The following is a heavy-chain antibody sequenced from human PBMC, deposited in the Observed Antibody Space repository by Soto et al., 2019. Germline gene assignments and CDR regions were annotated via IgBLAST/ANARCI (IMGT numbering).Heavy chain of an antibody. CDR3: ARIPQNPRRWLRGVGMDV. D-gene: IGHD5-12*01. CDR2: IFSNDEK. CDR1: GFSLSNARMG. Sequence: SCPTLVNPTETLTLTCTVSGFSLSNARMGVSWIRQPPGKALEWLAHIFSNDEKSYSTSLRSRLTISKDTSKSQVVLTMANMDPVDTATYYCARIPQNPRRWLRGVGMDVWGQGTPVTVSS. V-gene: IGHV2-26*01. J-gene: IGHJ6*02.